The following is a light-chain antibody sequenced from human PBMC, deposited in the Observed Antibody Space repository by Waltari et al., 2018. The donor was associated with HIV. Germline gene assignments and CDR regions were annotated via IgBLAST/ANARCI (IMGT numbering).Light chain of an antibody. Sequence: SALTQPASMSGSPGQSITISCTGTNIDIGSYNLVSWHQQHPGKAPKLIIFEVTERPSGVSDRFSGSKSGDTASLTISGLQAEDEGDYYCCSFAGSSTYVFGTGTKVTVL. CDR2: EVT. CDR3: CSFAGSSTYV. V-gene: IGLV2-23*02. J-gene: IGLJ1*01. CDR1: NIDIGSYNL.